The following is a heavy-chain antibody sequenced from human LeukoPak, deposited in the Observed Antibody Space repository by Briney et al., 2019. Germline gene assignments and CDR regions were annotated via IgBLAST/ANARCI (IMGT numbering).Heavy chain of an antibody. Sequence: GGSLRLSCAASGFTFSSYGMHWVRQAPGKGLEWVAFIRYDGSNKYYADSVKGRFTISRDNSKNTLYLQMNSLRAEDTAVYYCAKDNGRPTNAFDIWGQGTMVTVSS. CDR2: IRYDGSNK. J-gene: IGHJ3*02. V-gene: IGHV3-30*02. CDR1: GFTFSSYG. CDR3: AKDNGRPTNAFDI. D-gene: IGHD2-8*01.